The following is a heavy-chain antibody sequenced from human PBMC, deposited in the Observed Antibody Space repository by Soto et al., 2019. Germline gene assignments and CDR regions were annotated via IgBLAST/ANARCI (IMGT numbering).Heavy chain of an antibody. D-gene: IGHD6-19*01. CDR3: AQTTGWPGFDY. CDR1: GASISNYY. J-gene: IGHJ4*02. V-gene: IGHV4-59*01. Sequence: QMQLQESGPGLVKPSETMSLTCTASGASISNYYWNWIRQPPGKGLEWIGHIYNGESTNYNPSLKSRVTISVDTSKNQFSLKLGSVTAAATAVYYCAQTTGWPGFDYWGQGILVTVSS. CDR2: IYNGEST.